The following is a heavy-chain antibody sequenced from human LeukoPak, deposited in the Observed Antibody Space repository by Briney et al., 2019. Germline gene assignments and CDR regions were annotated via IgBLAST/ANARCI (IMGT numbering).Heavy chain of an antibody. V-gene: IGHV3-20*01. CDR3: ARALRFTAAPYAFDI. Sequence: GGSLRLSCAASEFTFDDYGMSWVRHAPGKGLEWVSGINWNGGSTGYADSVKGRFTISRDNAKNSLYLQMNSLRAEDTALYHCARALRFTAAPYAFDIWGQGTMVTVSS. CDR1: EFTFDDYG. CDR2: INWNGGST. J-gene: IGHJ3*02. D-gene: IGHD6-13*01.